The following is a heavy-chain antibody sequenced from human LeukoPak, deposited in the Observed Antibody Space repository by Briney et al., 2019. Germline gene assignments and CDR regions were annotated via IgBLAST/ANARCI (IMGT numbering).Heavy chain of an antibody. CDR2: INHSGST. Sequence: SETLSLTCAVYGGSFSGYYWSWIRQPPGKGLEWIGEINHSGSTNYNPSLKSRVTISVDTSKNQFSLKLSSVTAADTAVYYCARGGNRIFRWFDPWGQGTLVTVSS. V-gene: IGHV4-34*01. CDR1: GGSFSGYY. J-gene: IGHJ5*02. CDR3: ARGGNRIFRWFDP. D-gene: IGHD1-14*01.